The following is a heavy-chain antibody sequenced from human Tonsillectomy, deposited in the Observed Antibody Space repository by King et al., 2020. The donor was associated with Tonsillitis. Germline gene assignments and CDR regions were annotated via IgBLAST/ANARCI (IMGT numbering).Heavy chain of an antibody. CDR1: GGTFRSYA. J-gene: IGHJ4*02. V-gene: IGHV1-69*09. Sequence: VQLVESGAEVKKPGSSVKVSCKASGGTFRSYAISWVRQAPGQGLEWMGRIIPILGIANYAQKFQGRVTLTADKSTSTAYLELSSLRPEDTAVYYCARSNYYDRSGSRDYWGQGTLVTVSS. D-gene: IGHD3-22*01. CDR2: IIPILGIA. CDR3: ARSNYYDRSGSRDY.